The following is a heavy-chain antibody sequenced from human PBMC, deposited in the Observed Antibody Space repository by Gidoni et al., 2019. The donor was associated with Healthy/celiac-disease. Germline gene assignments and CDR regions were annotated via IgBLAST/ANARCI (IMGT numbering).Heavy chain of an antibody. CDR2: INHSGST. Sequence: QVQLQQWGAGLLKPSETLSLTCAVYGGSFSGYYWSWIRQPPGKGLEWIGEINHSGSTNYNPSLKSRVTISVDTSKNQFSLKLSSVTAADTAVYYCARHSTGTRQRKYYYYYYGMDVWGQGTTVTVSS. V-gene: IGHV4-34*01. CDR1: GGSFSGYY. CDR3: ARHSTGTRQRKYYYYYYGMDV. D-gene: IGHD1-1*01. J-gene: IGHJ6*02.